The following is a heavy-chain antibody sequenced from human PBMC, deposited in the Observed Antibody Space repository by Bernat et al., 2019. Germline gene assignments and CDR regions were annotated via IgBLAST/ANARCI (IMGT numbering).Heavy chain of an antibody. J-gene: IGHJ3*02. CDR3: ARPGYCSSSRCYADDAFDI. CDR1: GFNFSSYS. CDR2: ISTGSSTI. Sequence: EVQLVESGGGLVQPGGSLRLSCAASGFNFSSYSMNWVRQAPGKGLEWVSYISTGSSTIYYADFVRGRFTISRDNAQNSMYLHMNSLRDEDTAVYYCARPGYCSSSRCYADDAFDIWGQGTMVTVSS. V-gene: IGHV3-48*02. D-gene: IGHD2-2*01.